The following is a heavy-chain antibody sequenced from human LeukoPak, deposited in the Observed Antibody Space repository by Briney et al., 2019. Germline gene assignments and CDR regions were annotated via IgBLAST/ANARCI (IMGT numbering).Heavy chain of an antibody. CDR1: GFTFSGYW. CDR2: ISTDGSSN. CDR3: ARGRLTSSWYYFDY. V-gene: IGHV3-74*01. J-gene: IGHJ4*02. Sequence: GGPLRLSCAASGFTFSGYWMHGARQAPGKGLVWFSRISTDGSSNTYADSVKGGFTISRDNAKNTLYLKLNSLRAEDTAVYYCARGRLTSSWYYFDYWGQGTLVTVSS. D-gene: IGHD6-19*01.